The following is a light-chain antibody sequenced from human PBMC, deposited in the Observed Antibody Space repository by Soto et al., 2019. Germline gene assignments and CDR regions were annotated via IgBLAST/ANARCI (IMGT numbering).Light chain of an antibody. CDR3: NSYTTNRNRV. CDR1: SSDVGAYNY. J-gene: IGLJ1*01. V-gene: IGLV2-14*01. CDR2: EVT. Sequence: QSVLTQPASVSGSPGQSITISCTGTSSDVGAYNYVSWYQHHPGKAPKLMIYEVTNRPSGVSNRFSGSKSGNTASLTISGLQAEDEADYYCNSYTTNRNRVFGTGTKLTVL.